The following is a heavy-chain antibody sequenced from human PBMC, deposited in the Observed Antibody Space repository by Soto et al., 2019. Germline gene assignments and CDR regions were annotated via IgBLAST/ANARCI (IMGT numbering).Heavy chain of an antibody. Sequence: EVQLVESGGGVVRPGGSLRLSCAASGFTFDDYGMSWVRQAPGKGLEWVSGINWNGGSTGYADSVKGRFTISRDNAKNSLYLQMNSLRAEDTALYYCARVGGYSGYDYYYYYSMDVWGQGTTVTVSS. D-gene: IGHD5-12*01. CDR2: INWNGGST. V-gene: IGHV3-20*04. CDR1: GFTFDDYG. J-gene: IGHJ6*02. CDR3: ARVGGYSGYDYYYYYSMDV.